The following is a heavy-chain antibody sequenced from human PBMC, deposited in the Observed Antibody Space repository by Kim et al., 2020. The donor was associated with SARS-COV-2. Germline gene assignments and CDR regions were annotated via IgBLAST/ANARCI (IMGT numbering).Heavy chain of an antibody. CDR3: ASLWIWGDFDY. V-gene: IGHV3-30-3*01. J-gene: IGHJ4*02. Sequence: GGSLRLSCAASGFTFSSYAMHWVRQAPGKGLEWVAVISYDGSNKYYADSVKGRFTISRDNSKNTLYLQMNSLRAEDTAVYYCASLWIWGDFDYWGQGTL. CDR1: GFTFSSYA. D-gene: IGHD2-2*03. CDR2: ISYDGSNK.